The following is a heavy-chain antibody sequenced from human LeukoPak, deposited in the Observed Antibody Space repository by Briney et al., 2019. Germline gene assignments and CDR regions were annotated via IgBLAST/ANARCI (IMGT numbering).Heavy chain of an antibody. V-gene: IGHV3-7*01. CDR2: IKQDGSET. D-gene: IGHD5-24*01. Sequence: GVSLRLSCATTGFTFSTYWMSWVRQAPGKGLEWVANIKQDGSETYYADSVKGRFTIFRDNAKNSLYLQMDSLRVEDTAVYYCANGDGFDYWGQGTLVIVSS. CDR1: GFTFSTYW. CDR3: ANGDGFDY. J-gene: IGHJ4*02.